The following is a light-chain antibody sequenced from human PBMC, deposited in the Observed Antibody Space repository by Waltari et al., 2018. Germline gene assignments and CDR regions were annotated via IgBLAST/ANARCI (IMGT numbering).Light chain of an antibody. CDR1: EGISTY. V-gene: IGKV1-39*01. CDR2: SAS. J-gene: IGKJ2*01. CDR3: QQSYNSPPT. Sequence: DIQMTQSPPSLSASIGDSLTITCRASEGISTYLNWYQQKPGKAPKLLIYSASSLQSGVPSRFSGSGSGTDFTLTIRSLRPEDFATYFCQQSYNSPPTFGQGTKLESK.